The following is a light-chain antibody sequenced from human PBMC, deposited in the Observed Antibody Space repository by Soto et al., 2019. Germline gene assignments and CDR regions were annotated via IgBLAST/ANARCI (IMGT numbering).Light chain of an antibody. CDR3: YSYAGSNNVEV. V-gene: IGLV2-8*01. CDR2: EVS. J-gene: IGLJ1*01. CDR1: SSDVGGYNY. Sequence: QSALTQPPSASGSPGQSVTISCTGTSSDVGGYNYVSWYQQHPGKAPKLMIYEVSKRPSGVPDRFSGSKSGNTASLTVSGLQAEDEADYYCYSYAGSNNVEVFGTGTKITVL.